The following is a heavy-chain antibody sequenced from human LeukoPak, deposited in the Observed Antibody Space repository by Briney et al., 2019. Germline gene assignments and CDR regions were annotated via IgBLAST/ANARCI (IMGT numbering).Heavy chain of an antibody. Sequence: ASVKVSCKVSGYTLTELSMHWVRQAPGKGLEWMGGFDPEDGETIYAQKFQGRVTMTTDTSTSTAYMELRSLRSDDTAVYYCGRGRRPVVLAALQGFDPWGQGTLVTVSS. D-gene: IGHD2-15*01. CDR1: GYTLTELS. V-gene: IGHV1-24*01. CDR2: FDPEDGET. CDR3: GRGRRPVVLAALQGFDP. J-gene: IGHJ5*02.